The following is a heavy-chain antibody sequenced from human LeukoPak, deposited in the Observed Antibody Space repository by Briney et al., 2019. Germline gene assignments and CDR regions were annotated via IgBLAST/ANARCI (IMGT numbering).Heavy chain of an antibody. CDR3: AGGSSGWYSLAY. CDR1: GYTFTSYY. V-gene: IGHV1-46*01. Sequence: ASVKVSCKASGYTFTSYYMHWVRQAPGQGLEWMGIINPSGGSTTYAQKFQGRVTMTRDTSTSTVYMELSSLRSEDTAVYYCAGGSSGWYSLAYWGQGTLVTVSS. CDR2: INPSGGST. J-gene: IGHJ4*02. D-gene: IGHD6-19*01.